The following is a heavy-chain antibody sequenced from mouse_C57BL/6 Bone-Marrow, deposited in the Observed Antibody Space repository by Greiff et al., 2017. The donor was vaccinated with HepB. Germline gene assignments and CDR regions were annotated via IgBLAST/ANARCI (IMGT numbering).Heavy chain of an antibody. CDR1: GYTFTSYG. CDR2: IYPRSGNT. V-gene: IGHV1-81*01. Sequence: QVQLKESGAELARPGASVKLSCKASGYTFTSYGISWVKQRTGQGLEWIGEIYPRSGNTYYNEKFKGKATLTADKSSSTAYMELRSLTSEDSAVYFCARIGTVAWFAYWGQGTLVTVSA. CDR3: ARIGTVAWFAY. D-gene: IGHD3-1*01. J-gene: IGHJ3*01.